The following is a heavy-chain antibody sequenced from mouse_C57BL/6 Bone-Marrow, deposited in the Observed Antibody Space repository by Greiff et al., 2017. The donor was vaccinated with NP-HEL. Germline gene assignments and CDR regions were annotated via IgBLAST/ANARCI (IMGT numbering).Heavy chain of an antibody. CDR3: AKWYCDV. J-gene: IGHJ1*03. CDR2: INPSTGGT. V-gene: IGHV1-42*01. Sequence: EVKLVESGPELVKPGASVKISCKASGYSFTGYYMNWVKQSPEKSLEWIGEINPSTGGTTYNQKVKGKATLHVDKSSSTAYIQLKSLTSEDAAVYYCAKWYCDVWGTGTTVTVTA. CDR1: GYSFTGYY.